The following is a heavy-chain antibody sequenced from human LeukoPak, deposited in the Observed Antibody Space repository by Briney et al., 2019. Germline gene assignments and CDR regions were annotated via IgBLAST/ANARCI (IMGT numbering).Heavy chain of an antibody. Sequence: PGRSLRLSCAASGFTFDDYAMHWVRQAPGKGLEWVSGISWNSGSIGYADSVKGRFTISRDNSKNTLYLQMNSLRAEDTAVYYCAKARPSSVVPPWGQGTMVTVSS. D-gene: IGHD3-22*01. CDR2: ISWNSGSI. CDR3: AKARPSSVVPP. CDR1: GFTFDDYA. V-gene: IGHV3-9*01. J-gene: IGHJ3*01.